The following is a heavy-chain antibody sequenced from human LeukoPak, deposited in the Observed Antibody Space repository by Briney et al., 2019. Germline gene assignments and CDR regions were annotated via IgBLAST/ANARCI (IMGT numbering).Heavy chain of an antibody. V-gene: IGHV4-34*01. CDR1: GGSFSGYY. Sequence: SETLSLTCAVYGGSFSGYYWSWIRQPPGKGLEWIGEINHSGSTNYNPSLKSRVTISVDTSKNQFSLKLSSVTAADTAVYYCARGIAAGGGYFDHWGQGTLVIVSS. CDR2: INHSGST. D-gene: IGHD6-13*01. CDR3: ARGIAAGGGYFDH. J-gene: IGHJ4*02.